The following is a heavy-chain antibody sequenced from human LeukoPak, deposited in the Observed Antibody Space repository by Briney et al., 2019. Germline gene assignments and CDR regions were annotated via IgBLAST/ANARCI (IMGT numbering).Heavy chain of an antibody. Sequence: GGSLRLSCAASGFSFSSYSMNWVRQAPGKGLEWISSISPSTSTIYYADSVKGRFTISRDNAENSLYLQMNSLRAEDTAVYYCAREMYYYDSSGYSSIGYWGQGTLVTVSS. CDR1: GFSFSSYS. J-gene: IGHJ4*02. CDR3: AREMYYYDSSGYSSIGY. V-gene: IGHV3-48*01. D-gene: IGHD3-22*01. CDR2: ISPSTSTI.